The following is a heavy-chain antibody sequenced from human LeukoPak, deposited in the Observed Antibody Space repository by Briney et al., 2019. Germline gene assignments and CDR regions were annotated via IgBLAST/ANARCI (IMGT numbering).Heavy chain of an antibody. CDR2: IYHSGST. Sequence: SETLSLTCTVSGYSISSGYYWGWIRQPPGKGLEWIGSIYHSGSTYYNPSLKSRVTISVDTSKNQFSLKLSSVTAADTAVYYCARAMVRGGPYYYMDVWGKGTTVTISS. D-gene: IGHD3-10*01. J-gene: IGHJ6*03. V-gene: IGHV4-38-2*02. CDR3: ARAMVRGGPYYYMDV. CDR1: GYSISSGYY.